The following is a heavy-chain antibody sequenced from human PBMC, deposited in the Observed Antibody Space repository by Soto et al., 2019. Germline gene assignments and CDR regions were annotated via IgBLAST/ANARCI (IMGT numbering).Heavy chain of an antibody. Sequence: EVQLVESGGGLVQPGGSLRLSCAASGFTISGHWMHWVRQAPGKGLVWVSRINSDGSSTTYADSVKGRFTISRDNAKNPLFRKMKGLGVGDTAVYYCPRIYGGTSGCSAPWARGPLVPV. J-gene: IGHJ5*02. CDR2: INSDGSST. CDR3: PRIYGGTSGCSAP. D-gene: IGHD3-16*01. CDR1: GFTISGHW. V-gene: IGHV3-74*01.